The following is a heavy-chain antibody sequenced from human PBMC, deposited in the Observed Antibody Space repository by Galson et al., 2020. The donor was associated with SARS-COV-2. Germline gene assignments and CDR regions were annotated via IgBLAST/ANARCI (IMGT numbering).Heavy chain of an antibody. Sequence: SETLSLTCAVFGGSFSNYYWSWIRQPPGKGLEWIGEINQSGSTNYSPSLKSRVTISLDTSKNPFSLKLRSVTAADTALYYCARGHRGVVPSPILGLGPFYSFYYMDVWARGATVTVSS. V-gene: IGHV4-34*01. J-gene: IGHJ6*03. CDR1: GGSFSNYY. D-gene: IGHD3-16*01. CDR3: ARGHRGVVPSPILGLGPFYSFYYMDV. CDR2: INQSGST.